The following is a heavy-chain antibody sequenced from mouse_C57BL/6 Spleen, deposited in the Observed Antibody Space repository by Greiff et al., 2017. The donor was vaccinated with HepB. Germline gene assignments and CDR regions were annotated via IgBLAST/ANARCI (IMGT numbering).Heavy chain of an antibody. CDR1: GFTFSDYG. CDR3: ANHYYGSSWGDYYAMDY. V-gene: IGHV5-17*01. D-gene: IGHD1-1*01. CDR2: ISSGSSTI. J-gene: IGHJ4*01. Sequence: EVMLVESGGGLVKPGGSLKLSCAASGFTFSDYGMHWVRQAPEKGLEWVAYISSGSSTIYYADTVKGRFTISRDNAKNTLFLQMTSLRSEDTAMYYCANHYYGSSWGDYYAMDYWGQGTSVTVSS.